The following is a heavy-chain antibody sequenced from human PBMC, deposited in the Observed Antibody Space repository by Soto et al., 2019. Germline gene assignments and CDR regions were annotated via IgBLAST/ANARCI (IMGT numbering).Heavy chain of an antibody. CDR2: IRSEANGGTT. V-gene: IGHV3-49*04. D-gene: IGHD3-22*01. Sequence: LRLSCTGSGFTFGSYALSWVRQAPGKGLEWVGVIRSEANGGTTDYAASVRGRITISRDDSKSIAYMEINSLQTEDTAVYYCTRYYYESSGYYVYWGQGALVTVSS. J-gene: IGHJ4*02. CDR3: TRYYYESSGYYVY. CDR1: GFTFGSYA.